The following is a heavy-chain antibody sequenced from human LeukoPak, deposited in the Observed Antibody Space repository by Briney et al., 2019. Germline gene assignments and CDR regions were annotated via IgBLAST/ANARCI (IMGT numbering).Heavy chain of an antibody. Sequence: PSETLSLTCTVSGGSISSSSYYWGWIRQPPGKGLEWIGSIYYSGSTYYNPSLKSRVTISVDTSKNQFSLKLSSVTAADTAVYYCASGSTSSTPYNWFDPWGQGTLVTVSS. D-gene: IGHD2-2*01. V-gene: IGHV4-39*01. CDR1: GGSISSSSYY. CDR3: ASGSTSSTPYNWFDP. CDR2: IYYSGST. J-gene: IGHJ5*02.